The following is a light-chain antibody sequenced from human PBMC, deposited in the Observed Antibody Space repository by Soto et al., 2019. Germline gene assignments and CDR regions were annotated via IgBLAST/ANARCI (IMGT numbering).Light chain of an antibody. CDR2: DAS. CDR1: QAINRY. J-gene: IGKJ5*01. V-gene: IGKV1-39*01. Sequence: DIQVAQSPSSLSSSVGDRVTITCRTSQAINRYLNWYQQTPGRAPKLLIYDASILPTGIPARFSGSGSGTYFTLTISALEPEDFTAYYCHQRYDTPITFGQGTKLEIK. CDR3: HQRYDTPIT.